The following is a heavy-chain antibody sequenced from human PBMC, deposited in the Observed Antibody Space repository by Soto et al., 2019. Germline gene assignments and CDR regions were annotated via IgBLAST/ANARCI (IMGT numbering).Heavy chain of an antibody. CDR2: INPDSGDT. D-gene: IGHD4-17*01. Sequence: VSVKVSCKVSGYTLTELSMHWVRQAPGKGLEWMGWINPDSGDTNYAQKFQGRVTMTGDTSISTAYMELSRLRSDDTAVYYCARLGRNGIDYWGQGTLVTVSS. CDR3: ARLGRNGIDY. J-gene: IGHJ4*02. CDR1: GYTLTELS. V-gene: IGHV1-2*02.